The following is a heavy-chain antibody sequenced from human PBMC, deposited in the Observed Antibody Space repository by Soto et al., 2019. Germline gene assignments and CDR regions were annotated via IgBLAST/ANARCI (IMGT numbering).Heavy chain of an antibody. J-gene: IGHJ5*02. CDR3: ARTRSGSYL. V-gene: IGHV1-8*02. Sequence: GDSVNVSCKASEGTFSSYAINWVRQATGQGLEWMGRMNPSSGNTDYAQKFQGRVTMTRDTPISTAYMELSSLRAEDTAVYYCARTRSGSYLWGQGTLVTVSS. CDR1: EGTFSSYA. D-gene: IGHD3-10*01. CDR2: MNPSSGNT.